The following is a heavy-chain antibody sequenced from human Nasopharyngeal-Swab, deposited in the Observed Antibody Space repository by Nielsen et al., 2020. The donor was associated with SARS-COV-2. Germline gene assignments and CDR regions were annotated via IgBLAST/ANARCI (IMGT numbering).Heavy chain of an antibody. D-gene: IGHD4-17*01. CDR3: ARDGNLRTVRYFDL. J-gene: IGHJ2*01. CDR2: ISSTGSTI. Sequence: GESLKISCAASGFTFSAYDMNWVRQAPGKGLEWVSYISSTGSTINYADSVKGRVTISRDNAKNSLYLQMNSLRAEDMAVYYCARDGNLRTVRYFDLWGRGSLVTVSS. V-gene: IGHV3-48*03. CDR1: GFTFSAYD.